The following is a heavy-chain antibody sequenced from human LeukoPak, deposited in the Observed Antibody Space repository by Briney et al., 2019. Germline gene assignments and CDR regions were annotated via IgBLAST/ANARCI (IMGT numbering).Heavy chain of an antibody. CDR1: GFTFSSYS. J-gene: IGHJ3*02. CDR2: ISSSSSYI. V-gene: IGHV3-21*01. D-gene: IGHD4-23*01. Sequence: GGSLRLSCAASGFTFSSYSMNWVRQAPGKGLEWVSSISSSSSYIYYADSVKGRFTISRDNAKNSLYLQMNSLRAEDTAVYYCARAERLRWPLNAFDIWGQGTMVTVSS. CDR3: ARAERLRWPLNAFDI.